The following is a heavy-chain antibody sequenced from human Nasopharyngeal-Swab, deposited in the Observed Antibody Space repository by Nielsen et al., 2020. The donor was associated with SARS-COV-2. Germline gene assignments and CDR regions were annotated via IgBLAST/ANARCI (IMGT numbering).Heavy chain of an antibody. D-gene: IGHD1-26*01. Sequence: GESLKISCAASGFTFSSFGMHWVRQAPGKGLEWVSLLKSGGGTFYADSVRGRFTISRDNSRNTVYLQMNSLRAEDTAVYYCARVRQSGAYFPFDSWGLGTLVTVSS. J-gene: IGHJ4*02. CDR1: GFTFSSFG. V-gene: IGHV3-53*01. CDR2: LKSGGGT. CDR3: ARVRQSGAYFPFDS.